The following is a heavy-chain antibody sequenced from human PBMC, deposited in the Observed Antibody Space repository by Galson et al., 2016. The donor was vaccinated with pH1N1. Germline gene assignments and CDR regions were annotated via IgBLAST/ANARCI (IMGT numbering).Heavy chain of an antibody. CDR2: IDPSNGGT. CDR1: GYTFTREY. D-gene: IGHD2-8*02. CDR3: IIDLVRLRDY. V-gene: IGHV1-46*01. Sequence: SVKVSCKASGYTFTREYIHWVRQAPGQGLEWMGVIDPSNGGTTYSQNFQGLVTMTRDTSTNTVYMELSGLKSEDTAVYFCIIDLVRLRDYWGQGTLVTVSS. J-gene: IGHJ4*02.